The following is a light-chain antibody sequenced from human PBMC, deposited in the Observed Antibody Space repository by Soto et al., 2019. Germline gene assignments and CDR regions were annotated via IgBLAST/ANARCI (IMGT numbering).Light chain of an antibody. J-gene: IGKJ5*01. CDR3: QQYENLPT. CDR1: QNSNNY. Sequence: DIQMTQSPSSLSASVGDRVTISVQASQNSNNYLNWYQQKPGRAPKLLIYDASNLEAGVPSRFRGSGSGTDFTFTISRLQPEDIATYYCQQYENLPTFGQGTLLEI. V-gene: IGKV1-33*01. CDR2: DAS.